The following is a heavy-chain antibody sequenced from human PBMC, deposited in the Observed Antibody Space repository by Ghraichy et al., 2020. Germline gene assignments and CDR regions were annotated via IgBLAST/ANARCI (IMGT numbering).Heavy chain of an antibody. CDR2: ISWNGGST. CDR3: ARRYCSSTNCRQYYYSYMDV. D-gene: IGHD2-2*01. J-gene: IGHJ6*03. V-gene: IGHV3-20*04. Sequence: GGSLRLSCAASGFTFDDYAMTWVRQAPGKGLEWVSGISWNGGSTGYGDSVKGRFTISRDNAKNSLYLQMNSLKAEDTALYYCARRYCSSTNCRQYYYSYMDVWGNGTTVTVSS. CDR1: GFTFDDYA.